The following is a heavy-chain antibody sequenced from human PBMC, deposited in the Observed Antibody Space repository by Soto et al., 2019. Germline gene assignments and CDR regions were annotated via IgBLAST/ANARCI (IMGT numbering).Heavy chain of an antibody. D-gene: IGHD6-13*01. V-gene: IGHV1-18*01. CDR3: ARARIAAAGSLVDWFDP. CDR2: ISAYNGNT. Sequence: EASVKVSCKASGYTFTSDGISWVRQAPGQGLEWMGWISAYNGNTNYAQKLQGRVTMTTDTSTSTAYMELRSLRSDDTAVYYCARARIAAAGSLVDWFDPWGQGTLVTVS. J-gene: IGHJ5*02. CDR1: GYTFTSDG.